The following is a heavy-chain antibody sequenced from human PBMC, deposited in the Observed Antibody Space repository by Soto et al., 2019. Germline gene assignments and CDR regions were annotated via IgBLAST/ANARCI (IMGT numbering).Heavy chain of an antibody. J-gene: IGHJ4*02. CDR2: ITSSSDTI. V-gene: IGHV3-48*02. CDR1: GFTFSSFH. CDR3: AIDEYYYSRSGYYIFDS. D-gene: IGHD3-22*01. Sequence: GGSLRLSCAASGFTFSSFHMNWVRQAPGRGLEWVAYITSSSDTIYYSDSVKGRFTISRDNGKNSLFLQMNSLRDEDTAVYYCAIDEYYYSRSGYYIFDSWGQGTLVTVSS.